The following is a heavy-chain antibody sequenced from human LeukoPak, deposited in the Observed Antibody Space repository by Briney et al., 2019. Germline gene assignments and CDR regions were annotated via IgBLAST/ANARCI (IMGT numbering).Heavy chain of an antibody. Sequence: GGSLRLSCAASGFTFRDYAMSWVRQAPGKGLEWFGRIRRTSDGGTTDYAAPEKCRFTISRDDSKNTLYLQMNSLKTEDTAVYYCTTDPYDSSGYARRRKVIDYWGKGTLVT. CDR2: IRRTSDGGTT. J-gene: IGHJ4*02. V-gene: IGHV3-15*01. D-gene: IGHD3-22*01. CDR1: GFTFRDYA. CDR3: TTDPYDSSGYARRRKVIDY.